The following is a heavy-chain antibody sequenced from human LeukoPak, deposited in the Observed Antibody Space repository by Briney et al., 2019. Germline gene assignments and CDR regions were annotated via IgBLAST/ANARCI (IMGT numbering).Heavy chain of an antibody. J-gene: IGHJ4*02. CDR2: IYPGDSDT. V-gene: IGHV5-51*01. CDR3: ASAYDSSGYYLNFDY. CDR1: GYSFTSYW. Sequence: GESLKISCKGSGYSFTSYWIGWVRQMPGKGLEWMGIIYPGDSDTRYSPSFQGQVTISADKSISTAYLQWSSLKASDTAMYYCASAYDSSGYYLNFDYWGQGTLVTVSS. D-gene: IGHD3-22*01.